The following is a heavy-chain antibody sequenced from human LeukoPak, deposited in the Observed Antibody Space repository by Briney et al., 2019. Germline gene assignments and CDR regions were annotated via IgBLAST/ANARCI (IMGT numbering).Heavy chain of an antibody. Sequence: GASVKVSCKASGYTFTGYYMHWVRQAPGQGLEWMGWINPNSGGTNYAQKSQDRVTMTRDTSISTAYMELSRLRSDDTAVYYCARVVGGNYYGSETDDYWGQGTLVTVSS. CDR2: INPNSGGT. J-gene: IGHJ4*02. D-gene: IGHD3-10*01. CDR3: ARVVGGNYYGSETDDY. CDR1: GYTFTGYY. V-gene: IGHV1-2*02.